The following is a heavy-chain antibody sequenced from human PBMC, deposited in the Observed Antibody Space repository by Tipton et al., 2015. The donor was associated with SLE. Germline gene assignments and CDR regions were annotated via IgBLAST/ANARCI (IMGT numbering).Heavy chain of an antibody. CDR2: INHSEST. D-gene: IGHD3-16*01. CDR1: GGSFSDYY. J-gene: IGHJ4*02. Sequence: TLSLTCAVYGGSFSDYYWSWIRQPPGKGLEWIGEINHSESTNYNPSLKSRVTISVDTSKNQFSLKLSSVTAADTAVYYWAAIGGGWMITFGRPIHTSYFDYWGQGTLVTVSS. CDR3: AAIGGGWMITFGRPIHTSYFDY. V-gene: IGHV4-34*01.